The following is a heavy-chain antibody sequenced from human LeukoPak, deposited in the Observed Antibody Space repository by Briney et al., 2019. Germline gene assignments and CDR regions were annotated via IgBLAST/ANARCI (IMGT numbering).Heavy chain of an antibody. CDR1: GGSISSYY. CDR3: AKQDYDSSGPSTDDAIDI. CDR2: IYYSGST. J-gene: IGHJ3*02. Sequence: PSETLSLTCTVSGGSISSYYWSWIRQPPGKGLEWLGYIYYSGSTNYNPSLKSRDTISADTSKNQFSLKLSSVTAADTAVYYCAKQDYDSSGPSTDDAIDIWGQGTMVTVSS. D-gene: IGHD3-22*01. V-gene: IGHV4-59*08.